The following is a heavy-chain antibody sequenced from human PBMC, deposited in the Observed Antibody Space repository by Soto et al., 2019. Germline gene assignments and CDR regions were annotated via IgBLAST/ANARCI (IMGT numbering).Heavy chain of an antibody. CDR1: GYTFTTYS. V-gene: IGHV1-18*01. D-gene: IGHD6-13*01. J-gene: IGHJ2*01. Sequence: QVQLVQSGAEVKKSGASVMVSCKASGYTFTTYSVTWVRQAPGQGLEWMGWISAYNGNTNYAQKLQGRVTMTTDTSTSTAYMELRSLRSDDTAVYYCARVPPYSSSWYFDLWGRGTLVTVSS. CDR2: ISAYNGNT. CDR3: ARVPPYSSSWYFDL.